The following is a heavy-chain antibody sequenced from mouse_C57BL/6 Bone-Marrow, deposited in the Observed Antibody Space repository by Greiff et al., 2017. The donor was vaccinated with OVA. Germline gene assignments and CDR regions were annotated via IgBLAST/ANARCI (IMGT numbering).Heavy chain of an antibody. J-gene: IGHJ4*01. CDR2: ISNLAYSI. D-gene: IGHD1-3*01. CDR3: ARRPVAGDYAMDY. V-gene: IGHV5-15*04. CDR1: GFTFSDYG. Sequence: DVKLVESGGDLVKPGGSLKLSCAASGFTFSDYGMAWVRQAPRKGPEWVAFISNLAYSIYYADTVTGRFTISRENAKNTLYLQMSRLKSEDTAMYYCARRPVAGDYAMDYWGQGTSVTVSS.